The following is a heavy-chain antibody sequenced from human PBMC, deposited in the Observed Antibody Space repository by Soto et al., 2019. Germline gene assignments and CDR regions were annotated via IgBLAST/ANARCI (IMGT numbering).Heavy chain of an antibody. V-gene: IGHV4-59*01. CDR3: ARATDPKRGYYFDY. CDR2: IYYSGST. Sequence: SETLSLTCTVSGGSISSYYWSWIRQPPGKGLEWIGYIYYSGSTNYNPSLKSRVTISVDTSKNQFSLKLSSVTAADTAVYYCARATDPKRGYYFDYWGQGTLVTVSS. D-gene: IGHD3-10*01. CDR1: GGSISSYY. J-gene: IGHJ4*02.